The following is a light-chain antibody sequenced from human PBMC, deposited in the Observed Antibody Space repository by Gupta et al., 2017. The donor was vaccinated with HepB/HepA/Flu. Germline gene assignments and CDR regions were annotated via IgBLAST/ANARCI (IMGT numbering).Light chain of an antibody. CDR2: DVS. J-gene: IGLJ1*01. V-gene: IGLV2-14*01. CDR3: SSYTSSSILYV. CDR1: SSDVGGYNY. Sequence: QSALTQPAPVSGSPGQSLTISCTGISSDVGGYNYVSWYQQHPGKAPKLMIYDVSHRPSGVSNRFSGSKSGNTASLTISGLQAEDEADYHCSSYTSSSILYVFGTGTKVTVL.